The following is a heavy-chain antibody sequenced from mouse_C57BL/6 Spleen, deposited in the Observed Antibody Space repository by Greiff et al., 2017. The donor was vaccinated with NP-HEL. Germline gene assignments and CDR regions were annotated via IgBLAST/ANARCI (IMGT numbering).Heavy chain of an antibody. J-gene: IGHJ4*01. CDR1: GYSITSGYY. CDR2: ISYDGSN. D-gene: IGHD2-3*01. V-gene: IGHV3-6*01. Sequence: EVQLQQSGPGLVKPSQSLSLTCSVTGYSITSGYYWNWIRQFPGNKLEWMGYISYDGSNNYNPSLKNRISITRDTSKNKFFLKLNSVTTENTATYYCARGVYDDYYGYAMDYWGQGTSVTVSS. CDR3: ARGVYDDYYGYAMDY.